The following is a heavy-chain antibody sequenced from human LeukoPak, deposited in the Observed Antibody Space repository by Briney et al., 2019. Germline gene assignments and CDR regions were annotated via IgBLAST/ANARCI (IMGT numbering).Heavy chain of an antibody. J-gene: IGHJ5*02. V-gene: IGHV4-34*01. CDR3: ARAGSWTNNWFDP. CDR1: GGSFSGYY. CDR2: INHSGST. D-gene: IGHD6-13*01. Sequence: SETLSLTCAVYGGSFSGYYWSWIRQPPGKGVEWIGEINHSGSTNYNPSLKSRVTISVDTSKNQFSLKLSSVTAADTAVYYCARAGSWTNNWFDPWGQGTLVTVSS.